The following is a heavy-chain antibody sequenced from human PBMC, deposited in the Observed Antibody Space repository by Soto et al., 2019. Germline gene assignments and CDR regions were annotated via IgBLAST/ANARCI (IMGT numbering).Heavy chain of an antibody. CDR1: GGSISSGAYH. Sequence: QVQLQESGPGLVKPSQTLFLTCTVSGGSISSGAYHWTWIRQHPGKGLEWIGSIYYSGSTYYNPSLKSRLTVSVDTSNNQFSLKLSYVTAADTAVYYCSRSSVLRFDYWGQGTLVTVAS. D-gene: IGHD3-3*01. V-gene: IGHV4-31*03. CDR3: SRSSVLRFDY. CDR2: IYYSGST. J-gene: IGHJ4*02.